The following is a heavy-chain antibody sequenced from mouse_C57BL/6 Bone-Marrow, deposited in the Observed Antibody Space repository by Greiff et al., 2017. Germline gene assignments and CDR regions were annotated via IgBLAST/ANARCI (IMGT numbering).Heavy chain of an antibody. V-gene: IGHV2-5*01. CDR2: IWRGGST. J-gene: IGHJ2*01. Sequence: VQLKESGPGLVQPSQSLSITCTVSGFSLTSYGVHWVRQSPGKGLEWLGVIWRGGSTDYNAAFMSRLSITQDNSKSQVFFKMNSLQADDTAIYYCANSPFDYWGQGTTLTVSA. CDR3: ANSPFDY. CDR1: GFSLTSYG. D-gene: IGHD6-1*01.